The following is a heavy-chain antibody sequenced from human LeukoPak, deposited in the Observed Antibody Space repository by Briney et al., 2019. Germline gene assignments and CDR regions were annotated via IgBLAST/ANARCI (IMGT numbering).Heavy chain of an antibody. CDR1: GGSLSNYY. Sequence: SETLSLTCTVSGGSLSNYYWSWIRQPPGKALEWIGYMYYTGDTNYNPSLKSRVTISVDTSKNQFSLKLSSVTAADTAVYFCARRTSYDTLTGYIYWYFDLWGRGTLVTVSS. CDR3: ARRTSYDTLTGYIYWYFDL. J-gene: IGHJ2*01. CDR2: MYYTGDT. V-gene: IGHV4-59*01. D-gene: IGHD3-9*01.